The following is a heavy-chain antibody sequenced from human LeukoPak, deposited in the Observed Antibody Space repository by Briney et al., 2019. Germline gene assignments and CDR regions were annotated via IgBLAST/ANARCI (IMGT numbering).Heavy chain of an antibody. CDR2: INHSGST. CDR1: GGSFSGYY. Sequence: SETLSLTCAIYGGSFSGYYWSWIRQPPGKGLEWIGEINHSGSTNYNPSLKSRVTISVDTSKNQFSLKLSSVTAADTAVYYCARGYCSGGSCYTKGGDYWGQGTLVTVSS. CDR3: ARGYCSGGSCYTKGGDY. V-gene: IGHV4-34*01. J-gene: IGHJ4*02. D-gene: IGHD2-15*01.